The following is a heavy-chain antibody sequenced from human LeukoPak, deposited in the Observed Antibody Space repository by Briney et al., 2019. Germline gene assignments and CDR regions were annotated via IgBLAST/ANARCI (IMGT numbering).Heavy chain of an antibody. CDR3: ARDSPDILTGYYIRWFDP. V-gene: IGHV4-34*01. CDR2: INHSGST. J-gene: IGHJ5*02. CDR1: GGSFSGYY. Sequence: SETLSLTCAVYGGSFSGYYWSWIRQPPGKGLEWIGEINHSGSTNYNPSLKSRATISVDTSKNQFSLKLSSVTAADTAVYYCARDSPDILTGYYIRWFDPWGQGTLVTVSS. D-gene: IGHD3-9*01.